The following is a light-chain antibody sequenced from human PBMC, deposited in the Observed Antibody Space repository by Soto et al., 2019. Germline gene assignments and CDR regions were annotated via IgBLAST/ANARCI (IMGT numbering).Light chain of an antibody. CDR2: AAS. Sequence: EIVLTQSPGTLSLSPGERATLSCRASQSINNRYLAWYQQKPGQAPRLLIYAASSMATGITDRFSGSGSGTDFTLTISTLEPEDFAVYYCQQFGSSPGFTFGPGTKVDIK. J-gene: IGKJ3*01. CDR3: QQFGSSPGFT. CDR1: QSINNRY. V-gene: IGKV3-20*01.